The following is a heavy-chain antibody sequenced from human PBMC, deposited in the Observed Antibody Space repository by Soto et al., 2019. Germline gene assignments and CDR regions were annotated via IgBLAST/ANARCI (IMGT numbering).Heavy chain of an antibody. CDR2: ISGSGGTT. Sequence: RKGLEWVSVISGSGGTTHYADSVKGRFTISRDNSKNILYMQMNSLRGEDTAVYYCAKAKDRIRHVRAVPDFLLNRSSDL. CDR3: AKAKDRIRHVRAVPDFLLNRSSDL. D-gene: IGHD3-10*02. V-gene: IGHV3-23*01. J-gene: IGHJ2*01.